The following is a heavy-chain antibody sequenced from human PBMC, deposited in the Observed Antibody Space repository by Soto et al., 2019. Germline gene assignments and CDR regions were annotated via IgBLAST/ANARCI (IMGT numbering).Heavy chain of an antibody. CDR3: ARDCADSNYHNYFDY. J-gene: IGHJ4*02. CDR2: IYYSGSA. V-gene: IGHV4-39*02. Sequence: SETLSLTCTVSGGSISSSSYYWGWIRQPPGKGLEWIGSIYYSGSAYYNPSLKSRVTISVDTSKNQFSLKLSSVTAADTAVYYCARDCADSNYHNYFDYWGQGTLVTVSS. D-gene: IGHD4-4*01. CDR1: GGSISSSSYY.